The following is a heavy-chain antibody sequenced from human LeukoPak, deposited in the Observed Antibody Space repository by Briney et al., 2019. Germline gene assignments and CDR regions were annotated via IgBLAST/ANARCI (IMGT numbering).Heavy chain of an antibody. Sequence: ASVKVSCKASGYTFINHAISWLRQAPGQGLEWMGWISTYNGDTKYPEKLQGRVTMTTDTSTSTVYMELRSPRSDDTAVYYCARELPSPNDHHYFDYWGQGTLVTVSS. D-gene: IGHD1-1*01. J-gene: IGHJ4*02. CDR1: GYTFINHA. V-gene: IGHV1-18*01. CDR2: ISTYNGDT. CDR3: ARELPSPNDHHYFDY.